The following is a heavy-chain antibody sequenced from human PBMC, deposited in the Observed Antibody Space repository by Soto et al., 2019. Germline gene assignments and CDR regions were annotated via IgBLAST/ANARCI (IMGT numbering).Heavy chain of an antibody. CDR2: IYYSGST. CDR3: ARGGGTVTNGLFDY. CDR1: VGSISSGDYY. V-gene: IGHV4-30-4*01. D-gene: IGHD4-17*01. Sequence: SETLSLTCTVSVGSISSGDYYWSWIRQPPGKGLEWIGYIYYSGSTYYNPSLKSRVTRSVDTSKNQFSLKLSSVTAADTAVYYCARGGGTVTNGLFDYRGQGTRVTVSS. J-gene: IGHJ4*02.